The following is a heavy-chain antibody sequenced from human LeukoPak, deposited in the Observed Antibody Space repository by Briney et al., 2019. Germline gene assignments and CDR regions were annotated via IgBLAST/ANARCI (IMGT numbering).Heavy chain of an antibody. D-gene: IGHD3-10*01. CDR2: INHSGST. CDR1: GGSFSGYY. J-gene: IGHJ4*02. CDR3: ARLWYYYGSGSPLDY. Sequence: SETLSLTCAVYGGSFSGYYWSWIRQPPGKGLEWIGEINHSGSTNYNPSLKSRVTISVDTSKNQFSLKLSSVTAADTAVYYCARLWYYYGSGSPLDYWGQGTLVTVSS. V-gene: IGHV4-34*01.